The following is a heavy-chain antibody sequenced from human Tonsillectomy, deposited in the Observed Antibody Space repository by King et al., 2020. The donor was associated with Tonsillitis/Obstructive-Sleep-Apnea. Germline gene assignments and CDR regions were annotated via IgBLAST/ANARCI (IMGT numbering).Heavy chain of an antibody. CDR3: ARRGHMDV. J-gene: IGHJ6*03. D-gene: IGHD3-10*01. CDR2: INHSGNT. Sequence: VQLQQWGAGLLKPSETQSLTCTIYGGSFSGYYWSWIRQPPGKGLEWIGEINHSGNTNYNPSLKSRVTISVDTSKNQFSLKVNSVTAADTAVYYCARRGHMDVWGTGTTVTVSS. V-gene: IGHV4-34*01. CDR1: GGSFSGYY.